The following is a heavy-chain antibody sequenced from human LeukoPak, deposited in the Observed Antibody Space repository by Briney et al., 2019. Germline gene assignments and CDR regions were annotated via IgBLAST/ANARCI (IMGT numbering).Heavy chain of an antibody. Sequence: SETLSLTCTVAGGSISSYYWSWLRQPPGKGLEWIGYIYYSGSTNYNPSLKSRVTISVDTSKNQFSLKLSSVTAADTAVYYCATGRGYYYYMDVWGKGTTVTVSS. CDR1: GGSISSYY. CDR3: ATGRGYYYYMDV. J-gene: IGHJ6*03. CDR2: IYYSGST. D-gene: IGHD3-10*01. V-gene: IGHV4-59*01.